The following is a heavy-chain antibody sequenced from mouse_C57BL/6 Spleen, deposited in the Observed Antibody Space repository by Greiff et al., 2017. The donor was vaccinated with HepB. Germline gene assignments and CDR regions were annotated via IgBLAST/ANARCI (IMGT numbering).Heavy chain of an antibody. CDR2: IDPSDSYT. D-gene: IGHD1-1*01. CDR3: ARPPSYYYGSSYP. CDR1: GYTFTSYW. V-gene: IGHV1-50*01. J-gene: IGHJ4*01. Sequence: VQLQQPGAELVKPGASVKLSCKASGYTFTSYWMQWVKQRPGQGLEWIGEIDPSDSYTNYNQKFKGKATLTVDTSSSTAYMQLSSLTSEDSAVYYCARPPSYYYGSSYPWGQGTSVTVSS.